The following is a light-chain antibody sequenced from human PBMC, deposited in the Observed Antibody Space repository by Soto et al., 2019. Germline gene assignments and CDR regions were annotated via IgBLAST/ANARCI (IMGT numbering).Light chain of an antibody. CDR2: RAS. Sequence: DILMTQSPATLSLSPGGRATLSCRASQSVSSNLAWYQQKPGQAPRLLIQRASTRATGIPARFSGSGSGTDFTFTISSLQPEDIATYYCQQYDNRPTWTFGQRTNVDIK. CDR1: QSVSSN. CDR3: QQYDNRPTWT. V-gene: IGKV3-15*01. J-gene: IGKJ1*01.